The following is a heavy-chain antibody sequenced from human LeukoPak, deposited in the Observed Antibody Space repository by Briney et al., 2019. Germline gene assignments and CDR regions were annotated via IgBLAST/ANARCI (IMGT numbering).Heavy chain of an antibody. CDR3: AKGYDFWSGYSHDY. V-gene: IGHV3-23*01. CDR1: GFTFSCYA. CDR2: NSGSGGST. Sequence: GGSLRLSCAASGFTFSCYAMSWVRQAPGKGLEWVSANSGSGGSTYYADSVKGRFTISRDISKNTLYLQMNSLRAEDTAVYYCAKGYDFWSGYSHDYWGQGTLVTVSS. D-gene: IGHD3-3*01. J-gene: IGHJ4*02.